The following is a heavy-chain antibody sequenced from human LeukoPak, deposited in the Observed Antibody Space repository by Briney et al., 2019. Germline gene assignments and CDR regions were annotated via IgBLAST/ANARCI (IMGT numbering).Heavy chain of an antibody. CDR2: IRSKANNYAT. J-gene: IGHJ6*02. D-gene: IGHD1-26*01. CDR3: IRGAASGSYYGFDV. CDR1: GYTFINYW. Sequence: GESLKISCKGSGYTFINYWIAWVRQMPGKGLEWVGRIRSKANNYATAYATSVKGRFTLSRDDSKNTAYLQMNSLKTEDTAVYYCIRGAASGSYYGFDVWGQGATVTVSS. V-gene: IGHV3-73*01.